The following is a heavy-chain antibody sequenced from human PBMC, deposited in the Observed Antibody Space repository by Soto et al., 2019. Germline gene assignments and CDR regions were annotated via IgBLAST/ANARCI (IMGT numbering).Heavy chain of an antibody. CDR3: AKLPRCTNAVCYHYFDY. CDR1: GVTFSSYG. J-gene: IGHJ4*02. CDR2: IWYDGSNK. Sequence: GGSLRLSCAASGVTFSSYGMHWVRQAPGKGLEWVAVIWYDGSNKYYADSVKGRFTISRDNSKNTLYLQMNSLRAEDTAVYYCAKLPRCTNAVCYHYFDYWGQGTLVTVSS. D-gene: IGHD2-8*01. V-gene: IGHV3-33*06.